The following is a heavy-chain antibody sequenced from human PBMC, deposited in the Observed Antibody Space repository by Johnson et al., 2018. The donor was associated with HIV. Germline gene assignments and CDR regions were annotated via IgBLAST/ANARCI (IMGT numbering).Heavy chain of an antibody. CDR1: GFTFSSYW. Sequence: VQVLESGGGLVQPGGSLRLSCAASGFTFSSYWMSWVRQAPGKGLEWVANIKHDGSEKYYVDSVKGRFTISRDNAKNSLYLQMNSLRAEDTAMYYCARQFRSVGAPDAFDIWGQGTMVTVSS. CDR3: ARQFRSVGAPDAFDI. CDR2: IKHDGSEK. D-gene: IGHD3-16*01. J-gene: IGHJ3*02. V-gene: IGHV3-7*01.